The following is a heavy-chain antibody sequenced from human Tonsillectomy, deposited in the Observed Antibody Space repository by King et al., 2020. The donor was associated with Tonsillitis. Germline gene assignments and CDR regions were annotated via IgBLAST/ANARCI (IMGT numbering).Heavy chain of an antibody. Sequence: VQLVESGGGLVQPGGSLRLSCAASGFSVSSNHMSWVRQAPGKGLEWVSVIYSDGSTYYADSVKGRFTISRDNFKYTLYLQMNSLRAEDTAVYYCARGSTYYYDSSVFDAFDIWGQGTMVTVSS. J-gene: IGHJ3*02. CDR2: IYSDGST. CDR1: GFSVSSNH. V-gene: IGHV3-66*01. D-gene: IGHD3-22*01. CDR3: ARGSTYYYDSSVFDAFDI.